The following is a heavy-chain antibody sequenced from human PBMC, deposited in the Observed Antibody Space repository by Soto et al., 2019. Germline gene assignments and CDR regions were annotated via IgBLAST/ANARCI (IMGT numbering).Heavy chain of an antibody. CDR2: INHSGST. CDR1: GGSLSGYY. CDR3: ARTRNLDV. J-gene: IGHJ6*02. V-gene: IGHV4-34*01. D-gene: IGHD1-1*01. Sequence: QVQLQQWGAGRLKPSETLSLTCAVYGGSLSGYYGNWIRQSPGKGLEWIGEINHSGSTNYNPSLKSRVTISIDTSKNQFSLKLSSVTAADTAVYYCARTRNLDVWGQGTTVIVSS.